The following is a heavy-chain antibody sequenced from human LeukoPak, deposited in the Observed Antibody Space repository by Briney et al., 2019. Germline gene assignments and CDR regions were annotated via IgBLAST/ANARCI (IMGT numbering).Heavy chain of an antibody. J-gene: IGHJ6*02. V-gene: IGHV1-2*02. Sequence: ASVKVSCKASGYTFTGYYMHWVRQAPGQGLEWMGWINPNSGGTNYAQKFQGRVTMTRDTSISTAYMELSRLRSDDTVVYYCARLYCSSTSCHLEGYYYYGMDVWGQGTTVTVSS. CDR2: INPNSGGT. CDR3: ARLYCSSTSCHLEGYYYYGMDV. D-gene: IGHD2-2*01. CDR1: GYTFTGYY.